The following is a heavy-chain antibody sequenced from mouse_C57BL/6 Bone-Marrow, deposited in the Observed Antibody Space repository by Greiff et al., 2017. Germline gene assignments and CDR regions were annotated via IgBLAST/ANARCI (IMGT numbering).Heavy chain of an antibody. J-gene: IGHJ4*01. Sequence: VQLQQSGPELVKPGASVKISCKASGYSFNDYNMNWVKQSNGKSLEWIGVINPNYGTTSYNQKFQGKATLTVDQSSSTAYMQLNSLTSEDTAVYNCARSYYDYNYAMDYWGQGTSVTVSS. CDR3: ARSYYDYNYAMDY. CDR1: GYSFNDYN. V-gene: IGHV1-39*01. CDR2: INPNYGTT. D-gene: IGHD2-4*01.